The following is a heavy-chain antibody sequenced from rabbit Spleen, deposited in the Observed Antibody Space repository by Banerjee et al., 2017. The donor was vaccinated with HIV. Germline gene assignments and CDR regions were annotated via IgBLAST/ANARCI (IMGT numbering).Heavy chain of an antibody. CDR3: ARDDGYSYVYPDYNNL. Sequence: QEQLEESGGDLVKPEGSLTLTCTASGFSFTSGYWMCWVRQAPGKGLEWIACIDAGSSGTTYYASWAKGRFTVSKTSSTTVTLQMTSLTAADTATYFCARDDGYSYVYPDYNNLWGQGTLVTVS. V-gene: IGHV1S45*01. CDR2: IDAGSSGTT. J-gene: IGHJ4*01. D-gene: IGHD6-1*01. CDR1: GFSFTSGYW.